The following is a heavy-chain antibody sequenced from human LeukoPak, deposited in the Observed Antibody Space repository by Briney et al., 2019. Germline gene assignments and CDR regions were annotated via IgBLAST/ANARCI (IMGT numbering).Heavy chain of an antibody. CDR1: GFTFSNYA. Sequence: PGGSLRLSCAASGFTFSNYAMHRVRQAPGKGLEYVSVISSNGGNIFYGNSVKGRFTISRDNSKNTVYLQMGSLRADDMALYYCARVRVGATAKGHYFDFWGQGTLVTVPS. J-gene: IGHJ4*02. CDR3: ARVRVGATAKGHYFDF. CDR2: ISSNGGNI. V-gene: IGHV3-64*01. D-gene: IGHD1-26*01.